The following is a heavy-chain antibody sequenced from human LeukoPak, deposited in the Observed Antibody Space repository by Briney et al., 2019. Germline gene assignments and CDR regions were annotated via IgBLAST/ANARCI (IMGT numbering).Heavy chain of an antibody. CDR2: ISAYNGNT. J-gene: IGHJ4*02. V-gene: IGHV1-18*01. CDR1: GYTFTSYG. CDR3: ARVGPGHWSNTEIDY. Sequence: GASVKVSCKASGYTFTSYGISWVRQAPGQGLEWMGWISAYNGNTNYAQKLQGRVTMTTDTSTSTAYMELRSPRSDDTAVYYCARVGPGHWSNTEIDYWGQGTLVTVSS. D-gene: IGHD2-8*02.